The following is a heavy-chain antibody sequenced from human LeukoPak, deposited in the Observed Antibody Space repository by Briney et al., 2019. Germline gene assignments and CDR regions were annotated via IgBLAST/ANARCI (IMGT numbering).Heavy chain of an antibody. Sequence: ASVKVSCKAFGYTFTDYHMHWVRQAPGQGLEWMGWINPNSGDTNYAQKFQGRVTMTRDTTISTAYMELSRLRSDDTAVFYCATLMGPLDYWGQGTLVTVSS. V-gene: IGHV1-2*02. CDR3: ATLMGPLDY. D-gene: IGHD2-8*01. CDR1: GYTFTDYH. J-gene: IGHJ4*02. CDR2: INPNSGDT.